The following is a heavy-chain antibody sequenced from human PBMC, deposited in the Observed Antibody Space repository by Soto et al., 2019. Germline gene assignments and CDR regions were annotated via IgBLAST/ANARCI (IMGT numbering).Heavy chain of an antibody. J-gene: IGHJ3*02. CDR2: IYYSGST. Sequence: SGSLALTCTGSGGSISSGCYYWSFIRQHPGKGLEWIGYIYYSGSTYYNPSLKSRVTISVDTSKNQFSLKLSSVTAADTAVYYCARVAVNGCSGGSCWGAFDIWGQGTMVTVSS. CDR3: ARVAVNGCSGGSCWGAFDI. CDR1: GGSISSGCYY. D-gene: IGHD2-15*01. V-gene: IGHV4-31*03.